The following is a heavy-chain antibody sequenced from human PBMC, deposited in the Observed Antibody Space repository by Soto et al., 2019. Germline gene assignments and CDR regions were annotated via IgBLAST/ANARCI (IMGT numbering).Heavy chain of an antibody. CDR3: ARSREYAGWFDP. Sequence: GGSLRLSCAASGFTFSSYAMHWVHQAPGKGLEWVAVISYDGSNKYYADSVKGRFTISRDNSKNTLYLQMNSLRAEDTAVYYCARSREYAGWFDPWGQGTLVTVSS. CDR1: GFTFSSYA. V-gene: IGHV3-30*04. D-gene: IGHD2-8*01. J-gene: IGHJ5*02. CDR2: ISYDGSNK.